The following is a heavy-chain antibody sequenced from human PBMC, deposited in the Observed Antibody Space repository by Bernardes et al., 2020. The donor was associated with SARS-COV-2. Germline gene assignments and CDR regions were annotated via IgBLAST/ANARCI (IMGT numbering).Heavy chain of an antibody. V-gene: IGHV4-61*02. CDR2: IYTSGST. D-gene: IGHD5-12*01. Sequence: TLSLTCTVSGDSIRSGTYYWNWIRQPAGKGLEWIGRIYTSGSTSYNPSLRSRVAISVDTSKNQFSLKLTSVTAADTAVYYCATHGYNYYYFDLWGRGTLVTVSS. J-gene: IGHJ2*01. CDR1: GDSIRSGTYY. CDR3: ATHGYNYYYFDL.